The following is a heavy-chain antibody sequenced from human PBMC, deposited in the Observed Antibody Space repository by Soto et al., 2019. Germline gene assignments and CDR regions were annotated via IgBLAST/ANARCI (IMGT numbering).Heavy chain of an antibody. V-gene: IGHV4-39*01. CDR1: GGSVSSRTYY. J-gene: IGHJ6*04. CDR3: VEGRTTIMDV. Sequence: SETLSLTCTVSGGSVSSRTYYWGWIRQPPGKGLEWIGSIHSTGNTCYNPSLKNRVTISVDTSKNQFSLKLSSVTAADTAVYYCVEGRTTIMDVWGKGTTVTVSS. D-gene: IGHD1-1*01. CDR2: IHSTGNT.